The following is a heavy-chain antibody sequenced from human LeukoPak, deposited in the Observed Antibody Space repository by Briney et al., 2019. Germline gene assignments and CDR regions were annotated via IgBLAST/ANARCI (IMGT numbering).Heavy chain of an antibody. J-gene: IGHJ3*02. V-gene: IGHV3-20*04. Sequence: PGGSLRLACAASGFTFDDYGMSWVRQAPGKGLEWVSGINWNGGSTGYADSVKGRFTISRDNAKNSLYLQMNSLRAEDTALYYCARDLRHPDAFDIWGQGTMVTVSS. D-gene: IGHD6-25*01. CDR2: INWNGGST. CDR3: ARDLRHPDAFDI. CDR1: GFTFDDYG.